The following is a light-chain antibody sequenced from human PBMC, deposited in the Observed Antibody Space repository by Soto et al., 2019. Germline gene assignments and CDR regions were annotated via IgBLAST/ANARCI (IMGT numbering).Light chain of an antibody. CDR2: GTS. Sequence: EIVLTQSPGTLSLSRGERATLSCRASQSVSSSYLAWYQLKPGQAPRLLIYGTSSRATGIPDRFSGSGSGTDFTLTISRLEPEDFAVYYCQQYGSPPWTFGQGTRVEIK. CDR1: QSVSSSY. CDR3: QQYGSPPWT. V-gene: IGKV3-20*01. J-gene: IGKJ1*01.